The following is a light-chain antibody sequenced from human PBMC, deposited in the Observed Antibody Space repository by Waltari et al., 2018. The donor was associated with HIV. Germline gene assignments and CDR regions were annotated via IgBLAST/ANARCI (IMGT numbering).Light chain of an antibody. CDR2: KDH. CDR3: NSRDSSGNRLVV. V-gene: IGLV3-25*02. J-gene: IGLJ2*01. Sequence: SYELTQPPSVSVSPGQTARISCSGDALPNQYAYFYQLKPGQAPVQVIYKDHERPSGIPERFSASSSGNTASLIITGAQAEDEAEYYCNSRDSSGNRLVVFGGGTKLTVL. CDR1: ALPNQY.